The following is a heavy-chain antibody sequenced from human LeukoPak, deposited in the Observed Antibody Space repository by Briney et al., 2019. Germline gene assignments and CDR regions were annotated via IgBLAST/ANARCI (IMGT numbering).Heavy chain of an antibody. CDR1: GYSVTTGYY. Sequence: SETLSLTCTVSGYSVTTGYYWGWIRQTPERGLEWIGSVSHRGMTYYSPSLQSRVTISVDTSKNQLSLRLTSVTAADCAVYYCTRDSFDSTGFGTRWGQGTLITVSS. CDR3: TRDSFDSTGFGTR. J-gene: IGHJ4*02. CDR2: VSHRGMT. D-gene: IGHD3-22*01. V-gene: IGHV4-38-2*02.